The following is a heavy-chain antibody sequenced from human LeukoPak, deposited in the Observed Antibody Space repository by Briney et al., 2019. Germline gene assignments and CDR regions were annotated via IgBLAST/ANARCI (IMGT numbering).Heavy chain of an antibody. V-gene: IGHV3-15*04. CDR1: GLTFSNAW. CDR2: IESKTDGGTT. Sequence: GGSLRLSCAASGLTFSNAWMSWVRQTPGKGLEWVGRIESKTDGGTTDYAAPVKGRFTISRDDSTNTLYLQMNSLKSEDTAVYYCTTYGSGRKFDYWGQGILVTVSS. J-gene: IGHJ4*02. CDR3: TTYGSGRKFDY. D-gene: IGHD3-10*01.